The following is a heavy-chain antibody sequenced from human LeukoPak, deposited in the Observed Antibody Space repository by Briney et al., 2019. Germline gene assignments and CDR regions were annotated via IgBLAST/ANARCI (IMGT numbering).Heavy chain of an antibody. Sequence: SETLSLTCAVSGYSISSGYFWGWIRQPPGKGLEWIGSISHSGSTYYNPSLKSRVTISVDTSKNQFSLKLSSVTAADTAVYYCARHNLYDSSGDGRSYFDYWGQGTLVTVSS. J-gene: IGHJ4*02. CDR2: ISHSGST. CDR1: GYSISSGYF. V-gene: IGHV4-38-2*01. D-gene: IGHD3-22*01. CDR3: ARHNLYDSSGDGRSYFDY.